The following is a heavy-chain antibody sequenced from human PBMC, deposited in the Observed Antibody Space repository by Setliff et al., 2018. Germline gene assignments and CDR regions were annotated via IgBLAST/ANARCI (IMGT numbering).Heavy chain of an antibody. CDR2: IYYSGST. CDR3: ARVVSDYDFWSGYSDNLNWFDP. J-gene: IGHJ5*02. Sequence: PSETLSLTCTVSGGSISSGGYYWSWIRQHPGKGLEWIGYIYYSGSTYYNPSLKSRVTISVDTSKNQFSLKLSSVTAADTAVYYCARVVSDYDFWSGYSDNLNWFDPWGQGTLVTVSS. V-gene: IGHV4-31*03. CDR1: GGSISSGGYY. D-gene: IGHD3-3*01.